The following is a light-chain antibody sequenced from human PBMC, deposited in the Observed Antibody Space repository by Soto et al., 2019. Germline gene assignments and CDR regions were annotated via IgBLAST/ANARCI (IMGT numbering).Light chain of an antibody. V-gene: IGLV2-14*01. CDR3: SSYTTSSTWV. J-gene: IGLJ3*02. CDR2: EVS. CDR1: SSDVGGYNY. Sequence: QSALTQPDSVSGSPGQSITISCTGTSSDVGGYNYVSWYQQHPGKVPKLMIYEVSNRPSGVSNRFSGSKSGNTASLTISGVQAEDEADYYCSSYTTSSTWVFGGGTKLTVL.